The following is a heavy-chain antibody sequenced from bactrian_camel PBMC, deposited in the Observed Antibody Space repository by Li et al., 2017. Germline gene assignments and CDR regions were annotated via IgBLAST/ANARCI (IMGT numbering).Heavy chain of an antibody. CDR2: IGSDGST. V-gene: IGHV3S55*01. Sequence: HVQLVESGGGLVQPGGSLRLSCAASGATIASYCMAWFRQPPGKEREGVAGIGSDGSTSYADSVKGRFTISKDNAKNTLYLQMNSLKPEDTAMYYRAAEAFEPDQKTYGGSWVAPCADLGYWGQGTQVTVS. J-gene: IGHJ6*01. CDR1: GATIASYC. CDR3: AAEAFEPDQKTYGGSWVAPCADLGY. D-gene: IGHD6*01.